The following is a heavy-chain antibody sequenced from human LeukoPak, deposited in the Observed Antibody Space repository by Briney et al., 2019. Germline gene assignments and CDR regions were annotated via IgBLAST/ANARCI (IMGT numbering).Heavy chain of an antibody. Sequence: PGGSLRLSCVASGFTFSSYAMTWVRQAPGKGLEWVSVISGSGGSPYYADSVKGRFIISRDNSKNTLYLEMNSLRPEDTALYYCAKDRRHVVAVTALLYFQRWGQGTLVSVSS. CDR3: AKDRRHVVAVTALLYFQR. V-gene: IGHV3-23*01. J-gene: IGHJ1*01. D-gene: IGHD2-21*02. CDR2: ISGSGGSP. CDR1: GFTFSSYA.